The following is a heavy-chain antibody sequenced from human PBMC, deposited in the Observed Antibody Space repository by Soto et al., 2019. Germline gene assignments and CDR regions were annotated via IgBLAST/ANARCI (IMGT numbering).Heavy chain of an antibody. CDR1: GFTFSTYA. Sequence: EVQLLESGGGLVQPGGSLRLSCAASGFTFSTYAMTWVRQAPGKGLEWVSGIDDSGVGTYYADSVKGRLTSSRDNSKNMLYLPMGSMRAEDAAVYYCVNGQSSTWSQTGGMDVWGQGTTVTVSS. CDR3: VNGQSSTWSQTGGMDV. J-gene: IGHJ6*02. CDR2: IDDSGVGT. D-gene: IGHD1-26*01. V-gene: IGHV3-23*01.